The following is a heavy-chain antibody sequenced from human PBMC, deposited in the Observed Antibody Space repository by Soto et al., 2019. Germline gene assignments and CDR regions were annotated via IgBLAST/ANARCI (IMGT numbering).Heavy chain of an antibody. J-gene: IGHJ6*02. CDR2: IIPIFGTA. V-gene: IGHV1-69*12. D-gene: IGHD2-8*01. CDR3: ASNGEIYYYYGMDV. CDR1: GGTFSSSA. Sequence: QVQLVQSGAEVKKPGSSVKVSCKASGGTFSSSAISWVRQAPGQGLEWMGGIIPIFGTAEYAQKFQGRVTITADESTSTDFMEVSSLRSEDTAVYYCASNGEIYYYYGMDVWGQGTTVTVSS.